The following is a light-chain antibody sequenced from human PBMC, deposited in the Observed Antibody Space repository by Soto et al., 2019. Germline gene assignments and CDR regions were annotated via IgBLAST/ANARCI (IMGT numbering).Light chain of an antibody. V-gene: IGKV1-8*01. J-gene: IGKJ3*01. CDR1: QGISSY. CDR2: AAS. Sequence: AIRMTQSPSSFSASTGDRVTITCRASQGISSYLAWYQQKPGKAPKLLIYAASTLQSGVPSRFSGSGSGTDFTLTISCLQSKDFATYYCQQYYSYPITFGPGTKVDIK. CDR3: QQYYSYPIT.